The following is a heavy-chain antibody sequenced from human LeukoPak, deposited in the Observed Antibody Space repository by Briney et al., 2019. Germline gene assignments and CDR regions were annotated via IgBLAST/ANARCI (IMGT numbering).Heavy chain of an antibody. CDR2: INADEDRA. CDR1: GFTFSDYW. CDR3: ARRNAMDV. J-gene: IGHJ6*02. Sequence: PGGSLRLSCAASGFTFSDYWMHWVRQAPGKGLVWVSHINADEDRAAYADSVKGRFTISRDDAKSSLYLQMNSPRAEDTAVYYCARRNAMDVWGQGTTVIVFS. V-gene: IGHV3-74*01.